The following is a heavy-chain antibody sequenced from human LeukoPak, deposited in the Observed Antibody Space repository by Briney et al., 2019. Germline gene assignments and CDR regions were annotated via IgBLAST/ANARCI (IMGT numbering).Heavy chain of an antibody. D-gene: IGHD1-26*01. CDR1: GYTFTNHY. CDR3: ARLSSGSYTRGTFDI. Sequence: GASVKVSCKASGYTFTNHYMHWVRQAPGQGLEWMGILNPNDGHTTYAQMFQGRVTMTRDTSSNTVYMELSSLRYEDTAGYFCARLSSGSYTRGTFDIWGQGTLVTVSS. V-gene: IGHV1-46*01. CDR2: LNPNDGHT. J-gene: IGHJ3*02.